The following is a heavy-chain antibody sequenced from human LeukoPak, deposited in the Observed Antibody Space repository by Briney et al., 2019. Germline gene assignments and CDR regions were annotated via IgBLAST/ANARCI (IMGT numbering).Heavy chain of an antibody. CDR2: IYRDDTT. V-gene: IGHV3-53*01. D-gene: IGHD5-18*01. CDR3: ARDGIQLWTGAFDY. Sequence: PGGSLRLSCAASGFPVSSNYMSWVRQAPGKGLEWVSVIYRDDTTYYADSVKGRFTIFRDNSKNTLYLQMNSLRDEDTAVYYCARDGIQLWTGAFDYWGQGTLVTVSS. CDR1: GFPVSSNY. J-gene: IGHJ4*02.